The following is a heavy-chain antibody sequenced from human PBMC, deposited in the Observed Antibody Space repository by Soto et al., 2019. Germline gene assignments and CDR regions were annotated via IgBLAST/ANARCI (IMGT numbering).Heavy chain of an antibody. J-gene: IGHJ4*02. D-gene: IGHD6-13*01. V-gene: IGHV1-69*01. CDR2: IVPIFGKA. Sequence: QVQLVQSGPEVKKPGSSVKVACKASGGTFSDSVTSWVRQAPGQGLEGMGAIVPIFGKANLAEKFQDRVTIPASEAKSTVYMVRSSLRYEDSAVYYCARGRAGSKYYFDYWGQGTLVTVSS. CDR3: ARGRAGSKYYFDY. CDR1: GGTFSDSV.